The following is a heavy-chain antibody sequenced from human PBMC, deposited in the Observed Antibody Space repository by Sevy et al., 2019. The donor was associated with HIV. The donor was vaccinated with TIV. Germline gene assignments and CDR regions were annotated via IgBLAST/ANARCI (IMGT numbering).Heavy chain of an antibody. CDR3: TRDPLLWFGELLVYYYGMDV. CDR1: GFTSGDYV. V-gene: IGHV3-49*04. D-gene: IGHD3-10*01. CDR2: IRSKAYGGTT. J-gene: IGHJ6*02. Sequence: GGSLRLSCTASGFTSGDYVMSWVRQAPGKGLEWVGFIRSKAYGGTTEYAASVKGRFTSSRADSKSIAYLQMTSLKTEETAVYYCTRDPLLWFGELLVYYYGMDVCGQGTTVTVSS.